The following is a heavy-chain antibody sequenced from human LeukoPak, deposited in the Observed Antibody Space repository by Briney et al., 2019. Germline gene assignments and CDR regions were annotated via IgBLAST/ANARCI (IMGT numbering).Heavy chain of an antibody. D-gene: IGHD6-13*01. Sequence: SETLSLTCTVSGGSISSYYWSWIRQPPGKGLEWIGYVYYSGSTNYNPSLKSRVTISVDTSKNQFSLKLSSVTAADTAVYYCASLGGSSWSNNWFDPWGQGMLVTVSS. CDR3: ASLGGSSWSNNWFDP. J-gene: IGHJ5*02. V-gene: IGHV4-59*08. CDR2: VYYSGST. CDR1: GGSISSYY.